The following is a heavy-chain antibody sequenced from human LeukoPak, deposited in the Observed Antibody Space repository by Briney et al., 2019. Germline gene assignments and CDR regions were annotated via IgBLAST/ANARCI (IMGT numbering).Heavy chain of an antibody. V-gene: IGHV4-38-2*02. J-gene: IGHJ4*02. CDR3: VRETITHHFDH. CDR1: GYSISSGYY. Sequence: PSETLSLTCTVSGYSISSGYYWGWIRQPPGKGLEWIGSIYHSGSTYYNPSLKSRVTISVDTSKNQFSLKLSSVTAADTAVYYCVRETITHHFDHWGQGTLVTVSS. CDR2: IYHSGST. D-gene: IGHD3-10*01.